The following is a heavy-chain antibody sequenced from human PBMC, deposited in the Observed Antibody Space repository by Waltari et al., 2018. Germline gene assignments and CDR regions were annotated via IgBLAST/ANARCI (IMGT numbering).Heavy chain of an antibody. Sequence: QVQLQESGPGLVKPSETLSLTCTVSGGSISSDYWRWIRQPAGKGREWIGRIYTSGSTNYNPALKSRVTMSVDTSKNQFSLKLSSVTAADTAVYYCARDGPAIVVVPAAPRGAFDIWGQETMVTVSS. CDR3: ARDGPAIVVVPAAPRGAFDI. CDR1: GGSISSDY. V-gene: IGHV4-4*07. J-gene: IGHJ3*02. D-gene: IGHD2-2*01. CDR2: IYTSGST.